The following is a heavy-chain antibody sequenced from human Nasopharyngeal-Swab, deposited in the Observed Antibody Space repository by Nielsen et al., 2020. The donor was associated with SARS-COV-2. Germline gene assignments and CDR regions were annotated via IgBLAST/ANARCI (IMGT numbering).Heavy chain of an antibody. Sequence: VRQAPGKGLEWVAVISYDGSNKYYADSVKGRSTISRDNSKNTLYLQMNSLRAEDTAVYYCARDKGGNSPPYYFDYWGQGTLVTVSS. CDR3: ARDKGGNSPPYYFDY. D-gene: IGHD4-23*01. V-gene: IGHV3-30*14. J-gene: IGHJ4*02. CDR2: ISYDGSNK.